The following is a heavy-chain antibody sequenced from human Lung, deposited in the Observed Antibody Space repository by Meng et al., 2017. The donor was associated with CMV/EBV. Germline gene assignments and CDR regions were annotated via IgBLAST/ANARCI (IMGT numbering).Heavy chain of an antibody. CDR1: GFAFSNYW. J-gene: IGHJ5*02. D-gene: IGHD2-21*01. V-gene: IGHV3-7*01. CDR2: IKEDGTEN. Sequence: ESLKISXAASGFAFSNYWITWVRQAPGKGLEWVGNIKEDGTENQYADSVKGRFSISRDNSKNSDYLQMNSVRAEDTADYYCVTTYYCEDSDYPSGQGTLVTFSS. CDR3: VTTYYCEDSDYP.